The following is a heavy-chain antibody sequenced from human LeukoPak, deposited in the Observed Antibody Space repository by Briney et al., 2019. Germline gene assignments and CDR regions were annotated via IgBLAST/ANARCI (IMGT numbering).Heavy chain of an antibody. CDR1: AFTFSSYG. J-gene: IGHJ4*02. CDR2: IRYVGSNK. V-gene: IGHV3-30*02. D-gene: IGHD4-17*01. CDR3: AKARGYGDSDN. Sequence: PGRTLRLSCAASAFTFSSYGMHWVRQAPGKGLERVAFIRYVGSNKYYAYSVKGRFTISTDNSKNTLYLQMNSLRAEDMAVYYCAKARGYGDSDNWGQRTLCTASS.